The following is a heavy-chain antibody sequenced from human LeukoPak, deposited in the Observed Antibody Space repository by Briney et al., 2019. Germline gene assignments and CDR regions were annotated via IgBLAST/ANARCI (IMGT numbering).Heavy chain of an antibody. CDR1: GGSFSGYY. D-gene: IGHD5-18*01. J-gene: IGHJ5*02. V-gene: IGHV4-34*01. CDR2: IYHSGST. Sequence: PSETLSLTCAVYGGSFSGYYWSWIRQPPGKGLEWIGEIYHSGSTNYNPSLKSRVTISVDTSKNQFSLKLSSVTAADTAVYYCARRGPWIQLRNWFDPWGQGTLVTVSS. CDR3: ARRGPWIQLRNWFDP.